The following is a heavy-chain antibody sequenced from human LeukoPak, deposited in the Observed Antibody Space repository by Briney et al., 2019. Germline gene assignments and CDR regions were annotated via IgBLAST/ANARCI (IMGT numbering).Heavy chain of an antibody. D-gene: IGHD5-12*01. CDR2: IYYTGST. J-gene: IGHJ4*02. V-gene: IGHV4-59*12. Sequence: PSETLSLTCTVSGGSISSYYWSWIRQPPGKGLEWIGYIYYTGSTDYNPSLKSRVTISIDTSKNQFSLKLTSVTAADTAVYYCAAMEVGIRGYSGHDAGYWGQGTLVTVSS. CDR3: AAMEVGIRGYSGHDAGY. CDR1: GGSISSYY.